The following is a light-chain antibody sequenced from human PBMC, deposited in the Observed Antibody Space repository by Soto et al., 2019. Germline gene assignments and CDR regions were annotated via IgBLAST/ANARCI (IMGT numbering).Light chain of an antibody. J-gene: IGKJ1*01. CDR3: LQYNGYYRT. CDR2: DAS. V-gene: IGKV1-5*01. CDR1: QTISGW. Sequence: DIQMTQSPSTLSASVGDTVTITCRAIQTISGWLAWYQQRPGKAPNLLIFDASTLESGVPSRFSGSGSGTTFTLTISSLQSDDFATYYCLQYNGYYRTFGQGTKVEIK.